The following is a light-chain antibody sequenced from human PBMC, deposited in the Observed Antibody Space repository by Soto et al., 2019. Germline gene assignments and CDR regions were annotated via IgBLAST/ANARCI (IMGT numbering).Light chain of an antibody. CDR2: DVS. Sequence: QSALTQPASVSGSPGQSITISCTGTSSDVGGYNYVSWYQQHPGKAPKLMIYDVSNRPSGVSIRFSGSKSGNTASLTISGLQAEDEADYYCSSYTSSSTLYVFGTGIKLTVL. J-gene: IGLJ1*01. CDR3: SSYTSSSTLYV. CDR1: SSDVGGYNY. V-gene: IGLV2-14*01.